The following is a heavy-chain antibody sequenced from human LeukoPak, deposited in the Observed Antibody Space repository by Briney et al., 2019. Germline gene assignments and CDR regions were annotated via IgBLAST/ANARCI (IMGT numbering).Heavy chain of an antibody. D-gene: IGHD2-2*01. CDR1: GYTFTGYY. Sequence: ASVKVSCKASGYTFTGYYMHWVRQAPGQGLEWMGWINPNSGGTNYAQKFQGRVTMTRDTSISTAYMKLSRLRSDDTAVYYCARTPLSVVPAAQAIDYWGQGTLVTVSS. J-gene: IGHJ4*02. CDR3: ARTPLSVVPAAQAIDY. CDR2: INPNSGGT. V-gene: IGHV1-2*02.